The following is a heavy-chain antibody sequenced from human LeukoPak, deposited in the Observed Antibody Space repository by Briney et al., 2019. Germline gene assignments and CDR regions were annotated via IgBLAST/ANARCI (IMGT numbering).Heavy chain of an antibody. J-gene: IGHJ4*02. Sequence: SETLSLTCTVSGGSISSYYWSWVRQPPGKGLEWIGYIYYSGSTNYNPSLKSRVTISVDTSKNQFSLKLSSVTAADTAVYYCARGRFLEWSVPFDYWGQGTLVTVSS. CDR1: GGSISSYY. CDR3: ARGRFLEWSVPFDY. V-gene: IGHV4-59*01. D-gene: IGHD3-3*01. CDR2: IYYSGST.